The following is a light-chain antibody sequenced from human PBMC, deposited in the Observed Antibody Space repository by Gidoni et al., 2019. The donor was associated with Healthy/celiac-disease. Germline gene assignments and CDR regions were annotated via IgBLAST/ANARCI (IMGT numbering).Light chain of an antibody. CDR3: QSYDSSLSGLWV. CDR2: VNS. CDR1: SSNIGAGYD. V-gene: IGLV1-40*01. Sequence: QSVLTPPPSVSGAPGQMVTISCTWSSSNIGAGYDVHWYQQRPGTAPQLLIYVNSNRPSGVPDRFSGSKSGTSASLAITGLQAEDEADYYCQSYDSSLSGLWVFGGGTKLTVL. J-gene: IGLJ3*02.